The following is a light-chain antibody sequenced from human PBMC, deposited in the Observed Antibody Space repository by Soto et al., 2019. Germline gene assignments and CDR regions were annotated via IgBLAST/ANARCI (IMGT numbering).Light chain of an antibody. CDR3: QQYGSSPHT. V-gene: IGKV3-20*01. CDR2: GAA. J-gene: IGKJ2*01. Sequence: EIVLTQSPGTLSLSPGERATLSCRASQSVSSSYLAWYQHKPGQAPRLLIYGAASRATGIPERFSGSGSGTDFTLTISRLEHEDFAVYYCQQYGSSPHTFGQGTKLEIK. CDR1: QSVSSSY.